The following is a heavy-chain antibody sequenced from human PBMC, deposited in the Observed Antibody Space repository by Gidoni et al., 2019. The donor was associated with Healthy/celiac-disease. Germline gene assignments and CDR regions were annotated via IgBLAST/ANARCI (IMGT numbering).Heavy chain of an antibody. V-gene: IGHV4-34*01. J-gene: IGHJ6*02. CDR2: INHSGST. CDR1: GGSFSGYY. D-gene: IGHD6-13*01. CDR3: ARGPGIAAATKLNYGMDV. Sequence: QVQLQQWGAGLLKPSETLSLTCAVYGGSFSGYYWSWIRQPPGKGLEWIGEINHSGSTNYNPSLKSRVTISVDTSKNQFSLKLSSVTAADTAVYYCARGPGIAAATKLNYGMDVWGQGTTVTVSS.